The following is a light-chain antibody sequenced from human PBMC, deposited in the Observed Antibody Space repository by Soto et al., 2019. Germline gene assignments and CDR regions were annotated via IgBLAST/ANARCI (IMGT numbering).Light chain of an antibody. V-gene: IGKV3-15*01. Sequence: RVVAESPVTLSVVSREKVPLFCKARQAYCHNFAWYQQKPGQAPRLLIFDASTKATGIPARFSGSGSGTEFTLIISSLQPDDFATYYCQQYDTYSMYTFGQGTKLEIK. CDR3: QQYDTYSMYT. CDR2: DAS. CDR1: QAYCHN. J-gene: IGKJ2*01.